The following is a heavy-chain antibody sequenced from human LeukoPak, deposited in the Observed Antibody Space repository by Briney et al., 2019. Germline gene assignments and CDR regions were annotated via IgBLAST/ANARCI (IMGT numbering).Heavy chain of an antibody. CDR2: IYYSGST. Sequence: PSETLSLTCTVSGGSISSSSYYWGWIRQPPGKGLEWIGYIYYSGSTNYNPSLKSRVTISVDTSKNQFSLKLSSVTAADTAVYYCARPRNRYSSSPIDYWGQGTLVTVSS. J-gene: IGHJ4*02. D-gene: IGHD6-13*01. V-gene: IGHV4-61*05. CDR1: GGSISSSSYY. CDR3: ARPRNRYSSSPIDY.